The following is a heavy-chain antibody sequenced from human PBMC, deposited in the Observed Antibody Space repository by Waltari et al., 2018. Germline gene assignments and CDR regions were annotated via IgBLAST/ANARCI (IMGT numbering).Heavy chain of an antibody. D-gene: IGHD1-1*01. J-gene: IGHJ4*02. CDR2: IWYDGSNK. CDR1: GFTFSSSG. Sequence: QVQLVESGGGVVQPGRSLRLSCAASGFTFSSSGMHWVRQAPGKGLEWVAVIWYDGSNKYYADSVKGRFTISRDNSKNTLYLQMNSLRAEDTAVYYCARDYPSGGTGTFDYWGQGTLVTVSS. V-gene: IGHV3-33*01. CDR3: ARDYPSGGTGTFDY.